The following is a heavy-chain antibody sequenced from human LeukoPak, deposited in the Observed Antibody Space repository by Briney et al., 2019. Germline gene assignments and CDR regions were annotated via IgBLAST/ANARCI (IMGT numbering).Heavy chain of an antibody. J-gene: IGHJ4*02. CDR3: ARAEAIDY. Sequence: WASLKVSCRPSGYTFTAYYMHWVRQAPRQGLERMGWINPNSGDTKYAQKFQGRVTMTRDTSISTAYLELRSLIYDDTAVYYCARAEAIDYWGQGTLVTVSS. V-gene: IGHV1-2*02. CDR1: GYTFTAYY. CDR2: INPNSGDT.